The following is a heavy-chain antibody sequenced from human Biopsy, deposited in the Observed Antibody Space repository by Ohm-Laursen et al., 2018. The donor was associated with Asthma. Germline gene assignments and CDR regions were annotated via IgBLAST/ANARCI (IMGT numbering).Heavy chain of an antibody. D-gene: IGHD3-9*01. CDR1: GYNFISFA. CDR3: ARTYYNFLTGQVKDVFGV. J-gene: IGHJ3*01. V-gene: IGHV1-3*04. Sequence: ASVKVSCKASGYNFISFAIHWVRQAPGQRLEWMGWVNTGNGDTKYSQKFQGRVTITRDTSASTAYMELRSLRSEDKATYYCARTYYNFLTGQVKDVFGVWGQGTMVTVSS. CDR2: VNTGNGDT.